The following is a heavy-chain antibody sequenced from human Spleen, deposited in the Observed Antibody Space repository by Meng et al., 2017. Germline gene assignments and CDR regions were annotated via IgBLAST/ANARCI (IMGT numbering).Heavy chain of an antibody. CDR1: GFTFSGSA. J-gene: IGHJ4*02. V-gene: IGHV3-73*01. CDR2: IRSKANSYAT. Sequence: GESLKISCAASGFTFSGSAMHWVRQASGKGLEWVGRIRSKANSYATAYAASVKGRFTSSRDDSKNTAYLHMNSLKTEDTAVYYCTTHIYDSSGYYYSIVSDYWGQGTLVTVSS. CDR3: TTHIYDSSGYYYSIVSDY. D-gene: IGHD3-22*01.